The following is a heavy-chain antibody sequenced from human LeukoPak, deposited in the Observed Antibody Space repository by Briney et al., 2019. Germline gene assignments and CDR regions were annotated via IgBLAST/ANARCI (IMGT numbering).Heavy chain of an antibody. J-gene: IGHJ4*02. D-gene: IGHD2-2*01. CDR2: IIPILGIA. Sequence: SVKVSCKASGGTFSSYAISWVRQAPGQGLEWMGRIIPILGIANYAQKFQGRVTITADKSTSTAYMELSSLRSEDTAVYYCARGGCSSTSCYLRRAKYYFDYWGQGTLVTVS. V-gene: IGHV1-69*04. CDR3: ARGGCSSTSCYLRRAKYYFDY. CDR1: GGTFSSYA.